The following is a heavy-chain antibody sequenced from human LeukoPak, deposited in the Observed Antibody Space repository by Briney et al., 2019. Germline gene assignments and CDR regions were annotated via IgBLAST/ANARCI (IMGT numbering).Heavy chain of an antibody. CDR2: IFHSGTT. CDR1: GGSISSSNW. J-gene: IGHJ4*02. Sequence: SETLSLTCAVSGGSISSSNWWSWVRQPPGKGLEWIGRIFHSGTTDYKTSLKGRVTISVDTSKNQFSLKLSSVTAADTAVYYCARMLWFGEKKFDYWDQGTLVTVSS. D-gene: IGHD3-10*01. V-gene: IGHV4-4*02. CDR3: ARMLWFGEKKFDY.